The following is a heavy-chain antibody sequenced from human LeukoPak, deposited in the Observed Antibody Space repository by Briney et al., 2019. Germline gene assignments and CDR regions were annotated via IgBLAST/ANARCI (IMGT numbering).Heavy chain of an antibody. CDR1: GVSVNSYY. V-gene: IGHV4-38-2*02. D-gene: IGHD3-10*01. Sequence: AETLSLTCTVSGVSVNSYYWSWIRQPPGKGLEWVGSIYHSGSTYYNPSLKSRVTISVDTSKNQFSLKLSSVTAADTAVYYCARITMVRGAPYFDYWGQGTLVTVSS. J-gene: IGHJ4*02. CDR3: ARITMVRGAPYFDY. CDR2: IYHSGST.